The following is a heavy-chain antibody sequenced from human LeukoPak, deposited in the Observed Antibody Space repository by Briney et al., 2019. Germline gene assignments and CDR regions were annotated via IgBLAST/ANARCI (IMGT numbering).Heavy chain of an antibody. CDR2: ITRSNYI. D-gene: IGHD3-16*01. J-gene: IGHJ6*03. CDR1: GFTFSSYS. V-gene: IGHV3-21*06. Sequence: PGGSLRLSCAASGFTFSSYSMNWVRQAPGKGLEWVSSITRSNYIYYADSVKGRFTISRDNAKNSLYLQMNSLRAEDTAVYYCAKRFRGVYNYYYYMDVWGKGTTVTISS. CDR3: AKRFRGVYNYYYYMDV.